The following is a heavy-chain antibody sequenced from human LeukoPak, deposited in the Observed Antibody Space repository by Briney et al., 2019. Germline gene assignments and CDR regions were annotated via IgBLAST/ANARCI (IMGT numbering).Heavy chain of an antibody. D-gene: IGHD3-3*01. CDR3: ARGGFLEWFVMDV. V-gene: IGHV3-21*01. CDR2: ISSSSSYI. J-gene: IGHJ6*04. CDR1: GFTFSSYS. Sequence: GGSLRLSCAASGFTFSSYSMNWVRQAPGKGLEWVSSISSSSSYIYYADSVKGRFTISRDNAKNSLYLQMNSPRAEDTAVYYCARGGFLEWFVMDVWGKGTTVTVSS.